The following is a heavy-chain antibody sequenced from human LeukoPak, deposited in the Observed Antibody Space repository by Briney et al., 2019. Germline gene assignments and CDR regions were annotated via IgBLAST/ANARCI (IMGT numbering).Heavy chain of an antibody. CDR3: ARLYGSGSYYNVDAFDY. D-gene: IGHD3-10*01. Sequence: GESLRISCQGSGYSFTSYWISWVRQMPGKGLEWMGRIDPSDSYTNYSPSFQGHVTISADKSISTAYLQWSSLKASDTAMYYCARLYGSGSYYNVDAFDYWGQGTLVTVSS. CDR1: GYSFTSYW. CDR2: IDPSDSYT. J-gene: IGHJ4*02. V-gene: IGHV5-10-1*01.